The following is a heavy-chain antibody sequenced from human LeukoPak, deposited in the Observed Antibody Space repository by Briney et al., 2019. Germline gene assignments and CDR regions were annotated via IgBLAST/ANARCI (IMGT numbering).Heavy chain of an antibody. CDR3: ARVGWLVRYFDY. Sequence: RGSLRLSCAASGFTFSSYAMHWVRQAPGKGLEWVAVISYDGSNKYYADSVKGRFTISRDNSKNTLYLQMNSLRAEDTAVYYCARVGWLVRYFDYWGQGTLVTVSS. J-gene: IGHJ4*02. CDR2: ISYDGSNK. CDR1: GFTFSSYA. D-gene: IGHD6-19*01. V-gene: IGHV3-30*04.